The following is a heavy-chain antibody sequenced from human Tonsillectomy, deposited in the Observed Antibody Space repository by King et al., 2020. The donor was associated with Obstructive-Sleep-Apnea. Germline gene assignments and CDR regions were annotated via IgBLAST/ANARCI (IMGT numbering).Heavy chain of an antibody. V-gene: IGHV4-59*11. Sequence: QLQESGPGLVKASETLSLTCTVSGASIRGHYWSWIRQPPGEGLEWVGYIYYTGSTKYHPSLKSRVTISVDTSNSQLSLTLSSVTAADTAVYYCASTALLTGYLYYFDYWGQGTLVTVSS. J-gene: IGHJ4*02. D-gene: IGHD3-9*01. CDR2: IYYTGST. CDR1: GASIRGHY. CDR3: ASTALLTGYLYYFDY.